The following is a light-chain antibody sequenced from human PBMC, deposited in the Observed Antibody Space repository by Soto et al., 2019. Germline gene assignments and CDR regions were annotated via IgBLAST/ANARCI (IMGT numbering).Light chain of an antibody. Sequence: EIVMTQSPATLSVSPGERATLSCRASQSVSSNLAWYQQKPGQAPRLLIYGASTRATGIQARFSGSGSGTEFTLTISSLQSEDSAVYYCQQYNNLWTFGQGTKVEIK. V-gene: IGKV3-15*01. CDR2: GAS. J-gene: IGKJ1*01. CDR1: QSVSSN. CDR3: QQYNNLWT.